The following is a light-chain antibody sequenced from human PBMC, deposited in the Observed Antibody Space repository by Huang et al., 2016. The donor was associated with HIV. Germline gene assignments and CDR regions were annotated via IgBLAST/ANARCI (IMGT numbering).Light chain of an antibody. J-gene: IGKJ2*01. CDR2: GAS. Sequence: EIVLTQSPGTLSLSPGDRATVSCRASGSISSGYIAWYQQRPGQAPTLLSYGASSRATDIPERFSGSGSGTDFTLTISGLEPEDFVVYFCQQYGSSPYTFGQGTKLEIK. V-gene: IGKV3-20*01. CDR3: QQYGSSPYT. CDR1: GSISSGY.